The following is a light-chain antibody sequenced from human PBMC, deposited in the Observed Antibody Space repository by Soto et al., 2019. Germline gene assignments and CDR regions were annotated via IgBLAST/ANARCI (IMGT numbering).Light chain of an antibody. CDR2: SAY. CDR1: QSIAGY. V-gene: IGKV1-39*01. Sequence: EIQMTQYPSSLSASVGDRATSTGRASQSIAGYLSWYQQRPGKALKLLIYSAYSLQRGVTSRFSGSGSGTDFSLTINGLQPEDFATYFCQQSFSVPITFGPGTRLEIK. J-gene: IGKJ5*01. CDR3: QQSFSVPIT.